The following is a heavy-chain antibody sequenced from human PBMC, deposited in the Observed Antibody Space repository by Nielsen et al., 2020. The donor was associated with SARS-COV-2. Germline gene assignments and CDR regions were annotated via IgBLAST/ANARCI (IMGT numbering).Heavy chain of an antibody. D-gene: IGHD3-9*01. Sequence: ASVKVSCKASGYTFSNYGISWVRQAPGQGLEWMGWISTYNGNAKYAKKLQGRVTMTTDTSTTTAYMELRSLRSDDTAVYYCARGPTILLDYWGQGTRVTVSS. V-gene: IGHV1-18*01. CDR1: GYTFSNYG. CDR2: ISTYNGNA. CDR3: ARGPTILLDY. J-gene: IGHJ4*02.